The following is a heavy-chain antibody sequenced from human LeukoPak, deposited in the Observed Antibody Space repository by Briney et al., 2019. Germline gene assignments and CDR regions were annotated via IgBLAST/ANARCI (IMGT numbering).Heavy chain of an antibody. CDR3: VRGSRGGYYGGDS. Sequence: PGGSLCLSCAASGFTFDDYGMTWVRQAPGRGLEWVSGINWNGDATGYAAPVKGRFTISSDTAKNSLPLQMNMPRGEDTAFYYCVRGSRGGYYGGDSWGQGTLGTVSS. CDR2: INWNGDAT. D-gene: IGHD1-26*01. CDR1: GFTFDDYG. J-gene: IGHJ4*02. V-gene: IGHV3-20*04.